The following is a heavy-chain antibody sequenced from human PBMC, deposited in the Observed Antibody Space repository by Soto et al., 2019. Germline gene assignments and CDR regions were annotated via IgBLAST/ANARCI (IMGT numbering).Heavy chain of an antibody. Sequence: SETLSLTCTVSGGSISSGGYYWSWIRQHPGKGLEWIGYIYYSGSTYYNPSLKSRVTISVDTSKNQFSLKLSSVTAADTAVYYCAGALPYYDFWSGYTFDYWGQGTLVTVSS. CDR3: AGALPYYDFWSGYTFDY. CDR2: IYYSGST. V-gene: IGHV4-31*03. D-gene: IGHD3-3*01. CDR1: GGSISSGGYY. J-gene: IGHJ4*02.